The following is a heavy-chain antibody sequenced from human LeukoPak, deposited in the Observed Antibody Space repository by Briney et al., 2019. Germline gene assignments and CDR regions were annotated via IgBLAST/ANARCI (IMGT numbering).Heavy chain of an antibody. V-gene: IGHV1-24*01. D-gene: IGHD6-19*01. J-gene: IGHJ6*02. CDR3: AKSLAVAGYYYGMDV. CDR2: FDPEDGET. Sequence: GASVKVSCKVSGYTLTELSMHWVRQAPGKGREWMGGFDPEDGETIYAQKFQGRVTMTEETSTDTAYMELSSLRSEDTAVYYCAKSLAVAGYYYGMDVWGQGTTVTVSS. CDR1: GYTLTELS.